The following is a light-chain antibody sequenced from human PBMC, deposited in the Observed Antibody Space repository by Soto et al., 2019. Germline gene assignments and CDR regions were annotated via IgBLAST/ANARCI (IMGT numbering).Light chain of an antibody. CDR2: GSS. Sequence: EIVLTQSPGTLSLSPGERATLSCRASQSVSNSYLSWYQQKPGQAPRLLIYGSSSRATGIPDRFSGSGAGTYVTLTISRLEPEDFAVYYCQQYGSSPTTFGQGTKVEIK. J-gene: IGKJ1*01. CDR3: QQYGSSPTT. V-gene: IGKV3-20*01. CDR1: QSVSNSY.